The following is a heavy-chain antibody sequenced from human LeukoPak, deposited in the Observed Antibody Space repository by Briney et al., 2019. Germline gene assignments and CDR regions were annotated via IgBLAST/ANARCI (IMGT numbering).Heavy chain of an antibody. Sequence: ASVKVSCKASGGTFSSYAISWVRQAPGQGLEWMGGIIPIFGTANYAQKFQGRVTITADKSTSTAYMELSSLRSEDTAVYYCARDLSDYGDYEFGDYWGQGTLVTVSS. CDR1: GGTFSSYA. D-gene: IGHD4-17*01. CDR3: ARDLSDYGDYEFGDY. J-gene: IGHJ4*02. V-gene: IGHV1-69*06. CDR2: IIPIFGTA.